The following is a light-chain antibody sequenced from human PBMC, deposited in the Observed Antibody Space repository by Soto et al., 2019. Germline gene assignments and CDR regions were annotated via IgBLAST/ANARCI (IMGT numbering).Light chain of an antibody. CDR1: NIGSKS. J-gene: IGLJ1*01. CDR3: QVWDSSSDRQV. CDR2: DDS. V-gene: IGLV3-21*02. Sequence: SYDPTQPPSTSAAPGQTARITCGGNNIGSKSVHWYQQKAGQAPVLVVYDDSDRPSGIPERFSGSNSGNTATLTISRVEAGDEADYYCQVWDSSSDRQVFGSGTKVTVL.